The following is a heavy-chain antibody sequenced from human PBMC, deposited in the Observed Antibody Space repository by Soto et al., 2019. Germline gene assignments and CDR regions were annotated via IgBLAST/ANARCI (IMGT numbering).Heavy chain of an antibody. CDR1: GFTFRGSI. Sequence: LRLSCAASGFTFRGSIIHWVRQASGKGLEWVGHIRSKANTYATSYAASAKGRFTISRDDSKNTATPQMNSLKTEDTAVYYCTRQSYFDILTGHYHYYGMDGWGQGITVTVSS. V-gene: IGHV3-73*01. CDR3: TRQSYFDILTGHYHYYGMDG. D-gene: IGHD3-9*01. CDR2: IRSKANTYAT. J-gene: IGHJ6*02.